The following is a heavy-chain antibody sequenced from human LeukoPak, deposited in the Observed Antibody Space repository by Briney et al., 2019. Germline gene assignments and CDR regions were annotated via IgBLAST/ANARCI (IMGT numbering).Heavy chain of an antibody. V-gene: IGHV3-30*02. Sequence: GGSLRLSCAASGFTFSSYGMHWVRQAPGKGLEWVAFIRYDGSNKYYADSVKGRFTISRDNSKNTLYLQMNSLRAEDTAVYYCAKEGYHYGSGSYYYYYMDVWGKGTTVTISS. D-gene: IGHD3-10*01. CDR3: AKEGYHYGSGSYYYYYMDV. J-gene: IGHJ6*03. CDR1: GFTFSSYG. CDR2: IRYDGSNK.